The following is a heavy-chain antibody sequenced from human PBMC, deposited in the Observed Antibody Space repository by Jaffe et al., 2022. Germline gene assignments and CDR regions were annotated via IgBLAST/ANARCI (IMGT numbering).Heavy chain of an antibody. Sequence: QVQLQESGPGLVKPSQTLSLTCTVSGGSISSGSYYWSWIRQPAGKGLEWIGRIYTSGSTNYNPSLKSRVTISVDTSKNQFSLKLSSVTAADTAVYYCARVGEWLSHQYYFDYWGQGTLVTVSS. CDR3: ARVGEWLSHQYYFDY. V-gene: IGHV4-61*02. CDR2: IYTSGST. J-gene: IGHJ4*02. D-gene: IGHD3-3*01. CDR1: GGSISSGSYY.